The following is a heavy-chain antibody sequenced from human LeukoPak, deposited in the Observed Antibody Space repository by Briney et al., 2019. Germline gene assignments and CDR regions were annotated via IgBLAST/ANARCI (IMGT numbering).Heavy chain of an antibody. CDR1: GYTFTGYY. CDR2: INPNSGGK. D-gene: IGHD3-10*01. CDR3: ARGLITMVRGVLDY. J-gene: IGHJ4*02. V-gene: IGHV1-2*02. Sequence: ASVKVSCKASGYTFTGYYMHWVRQAPGQGLEWMGWINPNSGGKNYAQKFQGRVTMTRDTSISTAYMELSRLRSDDTAVYYCARGLITMVRGVLDYWGQGTLVTVSS.